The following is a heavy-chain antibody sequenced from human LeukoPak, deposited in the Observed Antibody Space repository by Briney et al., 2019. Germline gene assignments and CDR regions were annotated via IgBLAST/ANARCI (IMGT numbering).Heavy chain of an antibody. Sequence: SVKVSCKASGGSFRSYAISWVRQAPGQGLEWMGEIITMFGTTNYAQKFQGRVTVTADESTRTAYMELSSLRSEDTAVYYCARGVVVVAALVQYYYYGVDVWGQGTTVTVSS. CDR2: IITMFGTT. CDR3: ARGVVVVAALVQYYYYGVDV. CDR1: GGSFRSYA. J-gene: IGHJ6*02. D-gene: IGHD2-15*01. V-gene: IGHV1-69*13.